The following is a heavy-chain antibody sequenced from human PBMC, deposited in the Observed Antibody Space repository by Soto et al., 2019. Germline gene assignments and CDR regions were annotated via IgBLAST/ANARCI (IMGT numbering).Heavy chain of an antibody. V-gene: IGHV3-30*18. CDR3: AKDGVAAYYYYGMDV. Sequence: PGGSLRLSCAASGFTFSSYGMHWVRQAPGKGLEWVAVISYDGSNKYYADSVKGRFTISRDNSKNTLYLQMNSLRAEDTAVYYCAKDGVAAYYYYGMDVWGQGTTVTVSS. CDR1: GFTFSSYG. D-gene: IGHD6-19*01. J-gene: IGHJ6*02. CDR2: ISYDGSNK.